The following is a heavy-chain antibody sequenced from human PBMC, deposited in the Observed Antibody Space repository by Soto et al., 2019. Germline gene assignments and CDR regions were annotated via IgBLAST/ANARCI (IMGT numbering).Heavy chain of an antibody. V-gene: IGHV3-48*01. Sequence: GGSLRLSCAASGFIFGTYSMNWVRQAPGKGLEWVSYISSSSSAIYYADSVKGRFTVSRDNAQNSLYLQMNSLRAEDTAVYYCVRDDLGLDSFGKLELPYTIDYWGRGTLVTVSS. D-gene: IGHD1-7*01. J-gene: IGHJ4*02. CDR3: VRDDLGLDSFGKLELPYTIDY. CDR1: GFIFGTYS. CDR2: ISSSSSAI.